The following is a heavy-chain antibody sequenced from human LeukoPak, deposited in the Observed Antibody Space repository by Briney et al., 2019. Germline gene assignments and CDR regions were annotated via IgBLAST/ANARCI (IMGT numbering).Heavy chain of an antibody. V-gene: IGHV3-11*06. CDR1: LFTFSYYY. Sequence: PGGSLRLFRAASLFTFSYYYMSWLRQAPGKGLEGVSYISSSSSYTNYADSVKGRFTISRDNAKNSLYLQMNSLRAEDTAVYYCARGALVERSYTCIACWGQGSLVTVSS. CDR3: ARGALVERSYTCIAC. J-gene: IGHJ4*02. D-gene: IGHD3-10*01. CDR2: ISSSSSYT.